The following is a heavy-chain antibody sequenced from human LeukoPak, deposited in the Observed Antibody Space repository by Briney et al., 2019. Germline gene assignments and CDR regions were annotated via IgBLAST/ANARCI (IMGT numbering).Heavy chain of an antibody. D-gene: IGHD5-12*01. CDR1: GGSISNYY. J-gene: IGHJ4*02. V-gene: IGHV4-59*01. CDR2: IYYSGST. CDR3: ARVSDVVAAYFDY. Sequence: SETLSLTCTVSGGSISNYYWSWIRQPPGKGLEWIGYIYYSGSTNHNPSLKSRVTISVDTSKNQFSLKLSSVTAADTAVYYCARVSDVVAAYFDYWGQGTLVTVSS.